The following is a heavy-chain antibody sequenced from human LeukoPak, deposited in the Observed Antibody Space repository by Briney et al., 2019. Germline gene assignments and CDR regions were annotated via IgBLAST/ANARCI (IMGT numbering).Heavy chain of an antibody. D-gene: IGHD5-18*01. CDR1: GFTFSSYA. J-gene: IGHJ6*02. V-gene: IGHV3-30-3*01. Sequence: GGSLRLSCAASGFTFSSYAMHWVRQAPGKGLEWVAVISYDGSNKYYAGSVKGRFTISRDNSKNTLYLQMNSLRAEDTAVYYCARDRKNSYGMFYYYYGMDVWGQGITVTVSS. CDR2: ISYDGSNK. CDR3: ARDRKNSYGMFYYYYGMDV.